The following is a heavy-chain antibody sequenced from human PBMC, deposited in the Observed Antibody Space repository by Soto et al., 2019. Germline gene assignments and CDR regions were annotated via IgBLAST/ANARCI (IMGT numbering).Heavy chain of an antibody. CDR3: ARDPETRGYSYGYLGY. D-gene: IGHD5-18*01. CDR2: ISAYNGNT. V-gene: IGHV1-18*01. Sequence: ASVKVSCKASGYTFTSYGISWVRQAPGQGLEWMGWISAYNGNTNYAQKLQGRVTMTTDTSTSTAYMELRSLRSDDTAVYYCARDPETRGYSYGYLGYWGPGTLVTVSS. CDR1: GYTFTSYG. J-gene: IGHJ4*02.